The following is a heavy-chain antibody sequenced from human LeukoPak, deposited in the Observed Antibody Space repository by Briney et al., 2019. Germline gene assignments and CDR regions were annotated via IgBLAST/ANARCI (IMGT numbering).Heavy chain of an antibody. J-gene: IGHJ5*02. Sequence: SETLSLTCTVSGGPVSSGSYYWSWIRQPPGKGLEWIGYIYYSGSTNYNPSLKSRVTISVDTSKNQFSLKLSSVTAADTAVYYCARGVAEVLWCGELLCPGNWFDPWGQGTLVTVSS. CDR1: GGPVSSGSYY. D-gene: IGHD3-10*01. CDR3: ARGVAEVLWCGELLCPGNWFDP. V-gene: IGHV4-61*01. CDR2: IYYSGST.